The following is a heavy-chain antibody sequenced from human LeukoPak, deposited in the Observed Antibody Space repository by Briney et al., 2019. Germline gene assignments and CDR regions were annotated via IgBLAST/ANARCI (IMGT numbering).Heavy chain of an antibody. J-gene: IGHJ4*02. CDR1: GFAFSTYG. D-gene: IGHD6-19*01. CDR2: ISYDGKVK. CDR3: AKEIHPRSSNGWPFDY. V-gene: IGHV3-30*18. Sequence: GGSLRHSCAASGFAFSTYGMQWVRQAPGKGLEWVAVISYDGKVKHYTDSVKGRFTISRDNSRNTLYLQMNSLGTEDTALYYCAKEIHPRSSNGWPFDYWGQGTLVTVSS.